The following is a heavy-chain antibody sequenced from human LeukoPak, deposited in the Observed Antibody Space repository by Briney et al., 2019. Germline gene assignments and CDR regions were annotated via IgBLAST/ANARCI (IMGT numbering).Heavy chain of an antibody. Sequence: ASVKVSCKASGGTFSSYAISWVRQAPGQGLEWMGGIIPIFGTANYAQKFQGRVTITADESTSTAHMELSSLRSEDTAVYYCARAYYYDSSGYQRYFDLWGRGTLVTVSS. J-gene: IGHJ2*01. CDR3: ARAYYYDSSGYQRYFDL. V-gene: IGHV1-69*13. D-gene: IGHD3-22*01. CDR2: IIPIFGTA. CDR1: GGTFSSYA.